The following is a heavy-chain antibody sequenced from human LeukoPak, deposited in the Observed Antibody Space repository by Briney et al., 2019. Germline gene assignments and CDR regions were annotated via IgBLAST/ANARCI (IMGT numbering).Heavy chain of an antibody. V-gene: IGHV3-21*01. CDR3: ARDGDYYDSRGDAFDI. D-gene: IGHD3-22*01. CDR1: GFTFSSYS. CDR2: ISSSSSYT. J-gene: IGHJ3*02. Sequence: GGSLRLSCAASGFTFSSYSMNWVRQAPGKGLEWVSSISSSSSYTYYADSVKGRFTISRDNAKNSLYLQMNSLRAEDTAVYYCARDGDYYDSRGDAFDIWGQGAMVTVSS.